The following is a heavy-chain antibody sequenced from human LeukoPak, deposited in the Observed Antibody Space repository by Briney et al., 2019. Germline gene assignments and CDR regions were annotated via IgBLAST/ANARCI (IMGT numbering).Heavy chain of an antibody. Sequence: GASVKVSCKASGYTFTSYAMHWVRQAPGQRLEWMEWINAGNGNTKYSQKFQGRVTITRDTSASTAYMELSSLRSEDTAVYYCARDLGCSSTSCYGGIPYYYYGMDVWGKGTTVTVSS. CDR3: ARDLGCSSTSCYGGIPYYYYGMDV. CDR2: INAGNGNT. J-gene: IGHJ6*04. CDR1: GYTFTSYA. V-gene: IGHV1-3*01. D-gene: IGHD2-2*01.